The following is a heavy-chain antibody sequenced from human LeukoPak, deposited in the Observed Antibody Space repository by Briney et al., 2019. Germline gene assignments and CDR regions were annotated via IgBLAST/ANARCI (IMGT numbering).Heavy chain of an antibody. Sequence: ASVKVSCKASGYTFTSYGISWVRQAPGQGLERMGWISAYNGNTNYAQKLQGRVTMTTDTSTSTAYMELRSLRSDDTAVYYCARILPPYCSGGSCYSGLSWFDPWGQGTLVTVSS. D-gene: IGHD2-15*01. V-gene: IGHV1-18*01. CDR3: ARILPPYCSGGSCYSGLSWFDP. CDR2: ISAYNGNT. CDR1: GYTFTSYG. J-gene: IGHJ5*02.